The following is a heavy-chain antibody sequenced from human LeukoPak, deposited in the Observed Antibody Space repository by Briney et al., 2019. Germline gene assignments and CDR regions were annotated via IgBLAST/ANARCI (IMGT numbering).Heavy chain of an antibody. CDR2: IYYSGST. J-gene: IGHJ6*03. CDR3: ARDSRQLVRFVYYYYMDV. V-gene: IGHV4-39*07. CDR1: GGSISSSSYY. Sequence: SETLSLTCTVSGGSISSSSYYWGWIRQPPGKGLEWIGSIYYSGSTYYNPSLKSRVTISVDTSKNQLSLKLSSVTAADTAVYYCARDSRQLVRFVYYYYMDVWGKGTTVTVSS. D-gene: IGHD6-6*01.